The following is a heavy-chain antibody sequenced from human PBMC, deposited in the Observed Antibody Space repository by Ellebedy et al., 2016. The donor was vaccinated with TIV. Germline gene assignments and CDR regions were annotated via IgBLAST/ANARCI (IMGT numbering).Heavy chain of an antibody. V-gene: IGHV4-59*08. Sequence: SETLSLTXTVSGGSISSYYWSWIRQPPGKGLEWIGYIYYSGSTNYNPSLKSRVTISVDTSKNQFSLKLSSVTAADTAVYYCARHGPPWFGDPGYWGQGTLVTVSS. CDR3: ARHGPPWFGDPGY. J-gene: IGHJ4*02. CDR1: GGSISSYY. CDR2: IYYSGST. D-gene: IGHD3-10*01.